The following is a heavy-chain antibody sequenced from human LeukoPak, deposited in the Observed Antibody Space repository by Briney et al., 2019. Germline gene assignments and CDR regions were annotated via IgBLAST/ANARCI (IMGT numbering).Heavy chain of an antibody. D-gene: IGHD5-12*01. V-gene: IGHV4-39*01. J-gene: IGHJ5*02. CDR2: IDYSGST. CDR1: GGSISSSSYY. CDR3: ARQPSPIVATIRGGFDP. Sequence: SETLSLTCTVSGGSISSSSYYWGWIRQPPGKGLEWIGSIDYSGSTYYNPSLRSRVTISVDTSKNQFSLKLSSVTAADTAVYYCARQPSPIVATIRGGFDPWGQGTLVTVSS.